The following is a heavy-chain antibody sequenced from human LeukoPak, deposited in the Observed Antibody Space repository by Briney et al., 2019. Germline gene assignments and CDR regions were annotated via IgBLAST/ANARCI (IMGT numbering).Heavy chain of an antibody. CDR2: MNPNSGNT. CDR3: ASRPRHRPSSFDY. D-gene: IGHD6-13*01. J-gene: IGHJ4*02. Sequence: ASVKVSCKASGYTFTSYDINWVRQATGQGLEWMGWMNPNSGNTGYAQKFQGRVTITTDESTSTAYMELSSLRSEDTAVYYCASRPRHRPSSFDYWGQGTLVTVSS. CDR1: GYTFTSYD. V-gene: IGHV1-8*03.